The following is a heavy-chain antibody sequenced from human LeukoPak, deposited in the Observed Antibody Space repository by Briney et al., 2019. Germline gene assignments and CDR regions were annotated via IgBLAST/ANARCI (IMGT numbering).Heavy chain of an antibody. D-gene: IGHD3-16*02. V-gene: IGHV3-7*05. Sequence: GGSLRLSCAASGFTFSCYGMNWVRQAPGKRVEWVAIIKQDGSAQYYLDSVKGRFTISRDNAKNSLFLQMDSLRAEDTAVYYCAGGPGSLIESWGQGTLVTASS. CDR1: GFTFSCYG. CDR2: IKQDGSAQ. CDR3: AGGPGSLIES. J-gene: IGHJ4*02.